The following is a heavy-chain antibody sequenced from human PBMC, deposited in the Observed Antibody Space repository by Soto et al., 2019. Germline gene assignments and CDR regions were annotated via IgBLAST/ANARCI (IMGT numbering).Heavy chain of an antibody. CDR1: GGSIRNNY. CDR3: ARLGGYYQAFDN. CDR2: IYYTGTS. D-gene: IGHD3-3*01. J-gene: IGHJ4*02. V-gene: IGHV4-59*08. Sequence: QVQLQESGPGLVKPSETLSLTCTVSGGSIRNNYWSWIRQPPGKGLEWVGYIYYTGTSKYNPSLKSRVTISVDSSKNQFSLKLDSVTAADTAAYYCARLGGYYQAFDNWGQGTLVTVSS.